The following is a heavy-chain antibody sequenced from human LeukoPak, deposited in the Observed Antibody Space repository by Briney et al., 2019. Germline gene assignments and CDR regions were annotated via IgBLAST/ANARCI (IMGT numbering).Heavy chain of an antibody. D-gene: IGHD2-8*01. Sequence: GALRLSCAASGISLSDHYMNWIRQAPGKGLEWLSYISSSGRTIAYADSVKGRFTISRDSAKNSLWLQRNSLRADDTAVYYCARTKSEPTYGQHHGLDNWGQGTLVTVSS. V-gene: IGHV3-11*01. CDR3: ARTKSEPTYGQHHGLDN. CDR2: ISSSGRTI. CDR1: GISLSDHY. J-gene: IGHJ4*02.